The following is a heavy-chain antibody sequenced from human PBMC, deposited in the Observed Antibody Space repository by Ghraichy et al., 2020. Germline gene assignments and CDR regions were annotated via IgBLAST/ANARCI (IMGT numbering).Heavy chain of an antibody. CDR2: IYYSGRT. V-gene: IGHV4-39*01. D-gene: IGHD2-2*01. CDR1: GGSIISSDYR. J-gene: IGHJ5*02. CDR3: ARHSSEENGFDP. Sequence: SETLSLTCSVFGGSIISSDYRWDWVRQPPGKGLEWIGNIYYSGRTYYNPSLKSRVTISADTSKNQFSLKVSSVTAADTAVYYCARHSSEENGFDPWGQGTQVTVSS.